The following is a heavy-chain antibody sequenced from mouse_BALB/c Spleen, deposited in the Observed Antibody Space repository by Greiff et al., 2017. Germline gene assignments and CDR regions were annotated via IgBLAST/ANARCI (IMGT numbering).Heavy chain of an antibody. CDR1: GFTFSSFG. D-gene: IGHD1-1*01. CDR3: ARVYGSSFYWYFDV. J-gene: IGHJ1*01. Sequence: EVMLVESGGGLVQPGGSRKLSCAASGFTFSSFGMHWVRQAPEKGLEWVAYISSGSSTIYYADTVKGRFTISRDNPKNTLFLQMTSLRSEDTAMYYCARVYGSSFYWYFDVWGAGTTVTVSS. CDR2: ISSGSSTI. V-gene: IGHV5-17*02.